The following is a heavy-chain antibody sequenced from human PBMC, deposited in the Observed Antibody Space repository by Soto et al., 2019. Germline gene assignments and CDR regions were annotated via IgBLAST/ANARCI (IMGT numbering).Heavy chain of an antibody. V-gene: IGHV5-51*01. CDR2: IYPGDSDT. CDR3: ATRGSSWYGQSMDV. D-gene: IGHD6-13*01. Sequence: GESLTIHFMCSGYSFTRYWIGGVRQMPGKGLEWMGIIYPGDSDTRYSPSFQGQVTISADKSISTAYLQWSSLKASDTAMYYCATRGSSWYGQSMDVWGQGTTVPVPS. CDR1: GYSFTRYW. J-gene: IGHJ6*02.